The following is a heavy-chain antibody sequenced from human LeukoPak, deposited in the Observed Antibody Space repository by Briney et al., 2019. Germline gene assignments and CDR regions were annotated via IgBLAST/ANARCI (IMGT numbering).Heavy chain of an antibody. CDR2: ISWNSGSI. CDR3: AKDKYSYGDNDAFDI. V-gene: IGHV3-9*03. D-gene: IGHD5-18*01. J-gene: IGHJ3*02. Sequence: GGSLRLSCAASRFTFDDYAMHWVRQAPGKGLEWVSGISWNSGSIGYADSVKGRFTISRDNAKNSLYLQMNSLRAEDMALYYCAKDKYSYGDNDAFDIWGQGTMVTVSS. CDR1: RFTFDDYA.